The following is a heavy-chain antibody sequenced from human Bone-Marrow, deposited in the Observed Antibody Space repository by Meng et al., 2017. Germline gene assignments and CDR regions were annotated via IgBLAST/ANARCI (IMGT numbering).Heavy chain of an antibody. V-gene: IGHV3-7*01. CDR1: GFTFSTHW. CDR3: ARDSTSWGWGYYMDV. D-gene: IGHD2-2*01. CDR2: INQGGYEK. J-gene: IGHJ4*02. Sequence: GGSLRLSCAASGFTFSTHWMIWVRQAPGKGLEWVASINQGGYEKFYVDSVKGRFTISRDNSKNTLYLQMNSLKAEDTAVHYCARDSTSWGWGYYMDVWGQGTLVTVSS.